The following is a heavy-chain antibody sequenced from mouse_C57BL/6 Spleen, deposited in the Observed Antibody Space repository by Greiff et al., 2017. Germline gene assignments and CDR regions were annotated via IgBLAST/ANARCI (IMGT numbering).Heavy chain of an antibody. Sequence: VQLKQSGPELVKPGASVKISCKASGYSFTDYNMNWVKQSNGKSLEWIGVFNPNYGTTSYNQKFKGKATLTVDQSSSTAYMQLNSLTSEDSAVYYCARGYYGSSYYFDYWGQGTTLTVSS. J-gene: IGHJ2*01. D-gene: IGHD1-1*01. CDR1: GYSFTDYN. V-gene: IGHV1-39*01. CDR2: FNPNYGTT. CDR3: ARGYYGSSYYFDY.